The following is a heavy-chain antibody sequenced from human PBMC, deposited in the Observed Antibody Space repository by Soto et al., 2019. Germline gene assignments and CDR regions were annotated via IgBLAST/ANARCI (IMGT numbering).Heavy chain of an antibody. CDR2: ISYDGSNK. D-gene: IGHD6-6*01. CDR1: GFTFSSYG. Sequence: GGSLRLSCAASGFTFSSYGMHWVRQAPGKGLEWVAVISYDGSNKYYADSVKGRFTISRDNSKNTLYLQMNSLRAEDTAVYYCAKGSTSSMTYYYYGMDVWGQGTTVTVSS. J-gene: IGHJ6*02. CDR3: AKGSTSSMTYYYYGMDV. V-gene: IGHV3-30*18.